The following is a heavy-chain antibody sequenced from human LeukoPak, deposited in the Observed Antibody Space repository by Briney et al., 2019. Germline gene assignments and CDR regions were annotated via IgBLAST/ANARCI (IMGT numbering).Heavy chain of an antibody. CDR1: GYTFTGYY. J-gene: IGHJ4*02. CDR2: INPNSGGT. Sequence: ASVKVSCKASGYTFTGYYMHWVRQAPGQGLEWMGWINPNSGGTNYAQKFQGRVTMTRDTSISTAYMELSRMRSDDTAVYYCASARGTMVQGVIVNYWGQGTLVTVSS. V-gene: IGHV1-2*02. D-gene: IGHD3-10*01. CDR3: ASARGTMVQGVIVNY.